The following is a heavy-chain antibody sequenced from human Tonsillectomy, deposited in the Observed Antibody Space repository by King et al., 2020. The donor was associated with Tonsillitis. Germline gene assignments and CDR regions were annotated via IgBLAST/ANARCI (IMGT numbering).Heavy chain of an antibody. D-gene: IGHD2-2*01. J-gene: IGHJ3*02. CDR1: GFTFSIYG. CDR2: IWYDGSNK. CDR3: ARGSGVPAPAAFVI. V-gene: IGHV3-33*01. Sequence: QLVQSGGGVVQPGRSLRLSCAASGFTFSIYGMHWVRQAPGKGLEWVAVIWYDGSNKYYVDSVKGRFTISRDNFKNTLYLQINSLRAEDTALYYCARGSGVPAPAAFVIWGQGTMVTVS.